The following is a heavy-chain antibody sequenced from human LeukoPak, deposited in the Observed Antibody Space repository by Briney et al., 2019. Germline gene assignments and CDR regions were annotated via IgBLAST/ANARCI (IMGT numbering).Heavy chain of an antibody. CDR3: ARSRGSGYYSLPGY. Sequence: GASVKVSCKASGYTFTGYYMHWVRQAPGQGLEWMGWINPNSGGTNYAQKFQGRVTMTRDTSISTAYMELSRLRSDDTAVYYCARSRGSGYYSLPGYWGQGTLVTVSS. V-gene: IGHV1-2*02. CDR2: INPNSGGT. CDR1: GYTFTGYY. D-gene: IGHD3-22*01. J-gene: IGHJ4*02.